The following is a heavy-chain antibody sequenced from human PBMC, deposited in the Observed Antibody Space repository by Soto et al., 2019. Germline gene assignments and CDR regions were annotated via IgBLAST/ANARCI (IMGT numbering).Heavy chain of an antibody. CDR2: IYYSGST. CDR3: ARDYGGMDV. D-gene: IGHD3-10*01. Sequence: ASETLSLTCTVSGGSVSSGSYYWSWIRQPPGKGLEWIGYIYYSGSTNYNPSLKSRVTISVDTSKNQFSLKLSSVTAADTAVYYCARDYGGMDVWGQGTTVTVSS. CDR1: GGSVSSGSYY. V-gene: IGHV4-61*01. J-gene: IGHJ6*02.